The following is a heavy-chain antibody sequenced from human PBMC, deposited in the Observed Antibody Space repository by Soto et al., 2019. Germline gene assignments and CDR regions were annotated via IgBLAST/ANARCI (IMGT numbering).Heavy chain of an antibody. CDR1: GYTPTNYD. Sequence: QVPLVQSGAEVKKPGASVTVSCKTSGYTPTNYDIGWVRQAPGQGLEWMGWISAYNGNTNSAQKLQGRLTMTTDTSTRTAYMELRSLRSDDTAVYYCARALYRSGTYYAFDNWAREPWSPSPQ. V-gene: IGHV1-18*01. CDR2: ISAYNGNT. CDR3: ARALYRSGTYYAFDN. J-gene: IGHJ4*02. D-gene: IGHD1-26*01.